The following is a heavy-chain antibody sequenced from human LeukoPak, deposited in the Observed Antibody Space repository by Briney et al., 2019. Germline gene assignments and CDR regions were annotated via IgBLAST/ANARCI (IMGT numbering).Heavy chain of an antibody. CDR3: LRTPLTYYYDSSGYSREPN. CDR2: INHSGST. D-gene: IGHD3-22*01. V-gene: IGHV4-34*01. J-gene: IGHJ4*02. Sequence: SETLSLTCAVYGGSLSGYYWSWIRQPPGKGLEWIGEINHSGSTNYNPSLESRVTVSIDTSKNQFSLNLNSVTAADTAVYYCLRTPLTYYYDSSGYSREPNWGQGTLVTVSS. CDR1: GGSLSGYY.